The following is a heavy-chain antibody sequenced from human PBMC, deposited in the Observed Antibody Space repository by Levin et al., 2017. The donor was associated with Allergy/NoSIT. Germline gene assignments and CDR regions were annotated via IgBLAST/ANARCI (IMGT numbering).Heavy chain of an antibody. J-gene: IGHJ2*01. V-gene: IGHV5-51*01. D-gene: IGHD3-22*01. CDR2: IYPGDSDT. CDR3: ARGSPYHYDNSGKSNWYFDL. Sequence: GESLKISCKGSGYSFTNYWIGWVRQMPGKGLEWMGIIYPGDSDTRYSPSFQGQVTISADKSISSAYLQWSSLKASDTAMYYCARGSPYHYDNSGKSNWYFDLWGRGTLVTVSS. CDR1: GYSFTNYW.